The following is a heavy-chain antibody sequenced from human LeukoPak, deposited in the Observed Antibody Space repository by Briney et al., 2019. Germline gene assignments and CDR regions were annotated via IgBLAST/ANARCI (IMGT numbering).Heavy chain of an antibody. Sequence: GGSLRLSCAASGFTFSSYAITWVRQAPGKGLEWVSAVSSNGAKTYYADSVKGRFTISRDNYKNMVFLQMNSLRSDDTAVYYCARGPPNWGYDYWGPGTLVTVSS. CDR3: ARGPPNWGYDY. CDR2: VSSNGAKT. J-gene: IGHJ4*02. D-gene: IGHD7-27*01. V-gene: IGHV3-23*01. CDR1: GFTFSSYA.